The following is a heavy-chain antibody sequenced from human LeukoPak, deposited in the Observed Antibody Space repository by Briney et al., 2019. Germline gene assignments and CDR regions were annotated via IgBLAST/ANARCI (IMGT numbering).Heavy chain of an antibody. J-gene: IGHJ6*03. Sequence: GGSLRVSCTAPGFTFVYYVMNWVRQAPGKGLEWLASPSSTGNYINDAYSLKGRLTIYRDNANNSLSFQMNSLRAEDTAVYYCARDWSGSYASYHYYMDVWGKGTTVTVSS. V-gene: IGHV3-21*01. D-gene: IGHD1-26*01. CDR3: ARDWSGSYASYHYYMDV. CDR1: GFTFVYYV. CDR2: PSSTGNYI.